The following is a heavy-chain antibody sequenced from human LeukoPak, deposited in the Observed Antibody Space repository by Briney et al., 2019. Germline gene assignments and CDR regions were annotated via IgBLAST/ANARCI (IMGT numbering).Heavy chain of an antibody. CDR2: TSYDGIHK. Sequence: PGGSLRLSCTDSGFTFSRSAMHWVRQAPGKGLEWVAVTSYDGIHKYYADSVQGRFIISRDNSKDTLYLQMNSLRVEDTAVYYCARDNIAGSGSSDWGQGTLVTVSS. CDR3: ARDNIAGSGSSD. V-gene: IGHV3-30-3*01. J-gene: IGHJ4*02. CDR1: GFTFSRSA. D-gene: IGHD3-10*01.